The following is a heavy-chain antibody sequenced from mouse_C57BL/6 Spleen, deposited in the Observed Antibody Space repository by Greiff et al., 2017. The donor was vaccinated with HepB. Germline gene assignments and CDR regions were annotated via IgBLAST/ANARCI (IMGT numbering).Heavy chain of an antibody. CDR2: IYPGDGDT. J-gene: IGHJ1*03. CDR3: ARSGHYYGSRRYFDV. CDR1: GYAFSSSW. D-gene: IGHD1-1*01. Sequence: QVQLQQSGPELVKPGASVKISCKASGYAFSSSWMNWVKQRPGKGLEWIGRIYPGDGDTNYNGKFKGKATLTADKSSSTAYMQLSSLTSEDSAVYFCARSGHYYGSRRYFDVWGTGTTVTVSS. V-gene: IGHV1-82*01.